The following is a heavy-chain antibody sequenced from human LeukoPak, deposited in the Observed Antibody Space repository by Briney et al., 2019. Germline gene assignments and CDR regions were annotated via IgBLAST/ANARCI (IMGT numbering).Heavy chain of an antibody. CDR2: IKQDGSEK. Sequence: PGGSLRLSCAASGFTFSSYWMSWVRQAPGKGLEWVANIKQDGSEKYYVDSVKGRFTISRDNAKNSLYLQMNSLRAEDTAVYYCARAVNYDFWSGYFDYWGQGTLVTVSS. D-gene: IGHD3-3*01. CDR3: ARAVNYDFWSGYFDY. J-gene: IGHJ4*02. CDR1: GFTFSSYW. V-gene: IGHV3-7*01.